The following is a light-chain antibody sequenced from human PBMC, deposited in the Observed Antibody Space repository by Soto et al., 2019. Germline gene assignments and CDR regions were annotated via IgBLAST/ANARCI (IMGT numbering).Light chain of an antibody. Sequence: QSVLSQPASVSGTPGQSITISCTGTSSDVGGYNFVSWYQHYSGKAPKLMSYEVTNRHSGVSDRFSGSRSGNTASLTIYGLPPEDEADNNGMSYTGSKTHIDVFGIGTKGTV. CDR1: SSDVGGYNF. CDR3: MSYTGSKTHIDV. CDR2: EVT. V-gene: IGLV2-14*01. J-gene: IGLJ1*01.